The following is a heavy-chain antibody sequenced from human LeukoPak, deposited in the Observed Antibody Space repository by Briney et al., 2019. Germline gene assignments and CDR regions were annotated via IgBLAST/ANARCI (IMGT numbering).Heavy chain of an antibody. Sequence: GGSLRLSCTASGFTFRNYGMNWVRQAPGKGLEWVSYISSSGSTIYYADSVKGRFTISRDNAKNSLYLQMNSLRAEDTAVYYCAREDYYGSGSPTYWGQGTLVTVSS. CDR3: AREDYYGSGSPTY. J-gene: IGHJ4*02. V-gene: IGHV3-48*03. CDR1: GFTFRNYG. CDR2: ISSSGSTI. D-gene: IGHD3-10*01.